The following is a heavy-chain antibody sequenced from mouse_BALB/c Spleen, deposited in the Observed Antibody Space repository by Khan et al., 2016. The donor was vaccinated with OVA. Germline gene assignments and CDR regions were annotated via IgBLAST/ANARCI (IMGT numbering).Heavy chain of an antibody. D-gene: IGHD1-1*01. CDR2: INSGVSA. CDR1: GFTFSSYA. Sequence: EVELVESGGCLVKPGGSLKLSCAASGFTFSSYAMSWVRQTPEKRLEWVASINSGVSAYSLDSMQGRFTISRDNARTILYLHMSSTRSEDKALYYCGRCHCYGTTYDYWYVEVWGAGTTVTVSS. J-gene: IGHJ1*01. V-gene: IGHV5-6-5*01. CDR3: GRCHCYGTTYDYWYVEV.